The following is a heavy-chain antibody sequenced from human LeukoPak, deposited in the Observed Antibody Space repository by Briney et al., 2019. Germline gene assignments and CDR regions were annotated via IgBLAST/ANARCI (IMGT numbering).Heavy chain of an antibody. Sequence: PSETLSLTCTVSGGSISSYYWSWIRQPPGKGLEWIGYIYYSGSTNYNPSLKSRVTISVDTSKNQSSLKLSSVTAAATAVYYCARTAGSGSYYPLDYWGQGTLVTVSS. CDR2: IYYSGST. J-gene: IGHJ4*02. CDR1: GGSISSYY. D-gene: IGHD3-10*01. CDR3: ARTAGSGSYYPLDY. V-gene: IGHV4-59*01.